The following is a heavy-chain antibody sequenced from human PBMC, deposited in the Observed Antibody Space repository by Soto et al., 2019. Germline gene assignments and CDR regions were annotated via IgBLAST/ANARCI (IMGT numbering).Heavy chain of an antibody. D-gene: IGHD1-26*01. CDR3: ARFDPGSYAYYFDY. CDR1: GGSISSYY. J-gene: IGHJ4*02. V-gene: IGHV4-59*01. Sequence: SETLSLTCTVSGGSISSYYWSWIRQPPGKGLEWIGYIYYSGSTNYNPSLKSRVTISVDTSKNQFSLKLSSVTAADTAVYYCARFDPGSYAYYFDYWGQGTLVTVSS. CDR2: IYYSGST.